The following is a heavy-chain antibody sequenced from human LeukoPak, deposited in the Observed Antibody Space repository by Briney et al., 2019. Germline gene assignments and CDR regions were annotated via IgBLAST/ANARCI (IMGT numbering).Heavy chain of an antibody. J-gene: IGHJ6*03. CDR3: ARNPPGNFWSGYFSARTYYYYYYMDV. V-gene: IGHV1-69*05. Sequence: SVKVSCKASGGTFSSYAISWVRQAPGQGLEWMGGIIPIFGTANYAQKFQGRVTITTDESTSAAYMELSSLRSEDTAVYYCARNPPGNFWSGYFSARTYYYYYYMDVWGKGTTVTVSS. CDR1: GGTFSSYA. CDR2: IIPIFGTA. D-gene: IGHD3-3*01.